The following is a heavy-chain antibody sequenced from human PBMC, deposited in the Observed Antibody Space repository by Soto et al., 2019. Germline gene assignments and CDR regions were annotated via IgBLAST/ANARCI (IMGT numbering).Heavy chain of an antibody. V-gene: IGHV3-30-3*01. J-gene: IGHJ3*02. Sequence: WWSLKLSCSASVFTFRSYAIHWFCKATGNGLEWVAVISYDGSNKYYADSVKGRFTISRDNSKNTLYLQMNSLRAEDTAVYYCARDKYYYDSSGHDDAFDIWGQGTMVTVSS. D-gene: IGHD3-22*01. CDR3: ARDKYYYDSSGHDDAFDI. CDR1: VFTFRSYA. CDR2: ISYDGSNK.